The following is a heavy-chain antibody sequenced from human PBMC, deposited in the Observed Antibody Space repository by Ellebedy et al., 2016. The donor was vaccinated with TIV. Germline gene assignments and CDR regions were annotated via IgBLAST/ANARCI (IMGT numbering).Heavy chain of an antibody. J-gene: IGHJ3*02. CDR3: AKGVKSIAVAGSGAFDI. Sequence: GESLKISCAASGFTFDDYAMHWVRQAPGKGLEWVSLISGDGGSTYYADSVKGRFTISRDNSKNSLYLQMNSLRTEDTALYYCAKGVKSIAVAGSGAFDIWGQGTMVTVSS. CDR2: ISGDGGST. D-gene: IGHD6-19*01. V-gene: IGHV3-43*02. CDR1: GFTFDDYA.